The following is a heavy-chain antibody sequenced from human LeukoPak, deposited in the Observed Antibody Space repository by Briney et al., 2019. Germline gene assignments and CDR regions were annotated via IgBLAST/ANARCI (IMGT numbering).Heavy chain of an antibody. D-gene: IGHD3-10*01. CDR3: ARGDYGSSYYYYMDV. J-gene: IGHJ6*03. Sequence: GGSLRLSCAASGFTFSSYEMNWVRQAPGKGLEWVSYISSSGSTIYYADSVKGRFTISRDNAKNSLYLQMDSLRAEDTAVYYCARGDYGSSYYYYMDVWGKGTTVTISS. V-gene: IGHV3-48*03. CDR2: ISSSGSTI. CDR1: GFTFSSYE.